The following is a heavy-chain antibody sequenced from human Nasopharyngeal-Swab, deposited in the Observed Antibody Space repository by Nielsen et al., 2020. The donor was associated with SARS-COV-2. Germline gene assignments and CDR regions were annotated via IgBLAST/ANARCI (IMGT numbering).Heavy chain of an antibody. Sequence: GESLKISCTTSGFTFGDYAMSWFRQAPGKGLEWVGFIRSNTYGGAPEYAASVKGRFTISRDGAESIAYLQMNSLETEDTGVYYCARSVGSFYGQGAFDIWGQGTMVTVSS. J-gene: IGHJ3*02. V-gene: IGHV3-49*01. CDR1: GFTFGDYA. D-gene: IGHD1-26*01. CDR2: IRSNTYGGAP. CDR3: ARSVGSFYGQGAFDI.